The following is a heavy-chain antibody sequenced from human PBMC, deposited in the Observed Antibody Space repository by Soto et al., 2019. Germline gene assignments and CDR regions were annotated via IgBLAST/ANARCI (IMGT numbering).Heavy chain of an antibody. Sequence: GGSLRLSCAASGFTFSSYWMSWVRQAPGKGLEWVANIKQDGSEKYYVDSVKGRFTIPRDNAKNSLYLQMNSLRAEDTAVYYCARGGYSSSWYPYYYYGMDVWGQGTTVTVSS. J-gene: IGHJ6*02. CDR1: GFTFSSYW. CDR2: IKQDGSEK. D-gene: IGHD6-13*01. V-gene: IGHV3-7*03. CDR3: ARGGYSSSWYPYYYYGMDV.